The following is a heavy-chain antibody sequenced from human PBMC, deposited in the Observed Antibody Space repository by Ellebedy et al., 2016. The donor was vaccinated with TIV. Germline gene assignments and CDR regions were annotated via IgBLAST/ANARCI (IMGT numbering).Heavy chain of an antibody. Sequence: SGPTLVXPTQTLTLTCTFSGFSLSTSGVGVGWIRQPPGKALEWLALIYWDDDKRYSPSLKSRLTITKDTSKNQVVLTMTNMDPVDTATYYCSRTVRVVVAQGAFDIWGQGTMVTVSS. J-gene: IGHJ3*02. CDR1: GFSLSTSGVG. V-gene: IGHV2-5*02. CDR3: SRTVRVVVAQGAFDI. D-gene: IGHD3-10*01. CDR2: IYWDDDK.